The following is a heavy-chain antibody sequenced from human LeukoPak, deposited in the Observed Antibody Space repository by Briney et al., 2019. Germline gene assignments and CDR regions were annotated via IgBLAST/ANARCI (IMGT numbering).Heavy chain of an antibody. CDR1: GGSLSRGDYY. Sequence: SETLSLTCTVSGGSLSRGDYYWSWIRQPPGKGLEWVGYIYYSGSTYYNPSLKSRVTISVDTSKNKFSLKLSSVTAADTGVYYCAREMTTVSYYYMDVWGKGTTVTVCS. CDR2: IYYSGST. J-gene: IGHJ6*03. V-gene: IGHV4-30-4*08. D-gene: IGHD4-17*01. CDR3: AREMTTVSYYYMDV.